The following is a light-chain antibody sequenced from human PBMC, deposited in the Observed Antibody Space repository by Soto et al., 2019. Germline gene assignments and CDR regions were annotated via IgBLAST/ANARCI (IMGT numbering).Light chain of an antibody. CDR2: AAS. J-gene: IGKJ1*01. CDR1: QGISNY. Sequence: DIQMTQSPSSLSASVGDKVTITCRASQGISNYLAWYQQKPGQVPKLLIYAASTLQSGVPSRFSGSGSGTDFTLTIRSLQPEDVASYYCQKYNSAAWTFGQGTKVEIK. CDR3: QKYNSAAWT. V-gene: IGKV1-27*01.